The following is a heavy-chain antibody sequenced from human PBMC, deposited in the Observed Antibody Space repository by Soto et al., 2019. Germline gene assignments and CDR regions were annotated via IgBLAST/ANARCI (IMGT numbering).Heavy chain of an antibody. CDR1: GFTFSSYA. Sequence: GESLKISCAASGFTFSSYAMSWVRQAPGKGLEWVSAISGSGGSTYYADSVKGRFTISRDNSKNTLYLQMNSLRAEDTAVYYCAKEGAAAAYYYYYMDVWGKGTTVTVSS. V-gene: IGHV3-23*01. CDR2: ISGSGGST. J-gene: IGHJ6*03. D-gene: IGHD6-13*01. CDR3: AKEGAAAAYYYYYMDV.